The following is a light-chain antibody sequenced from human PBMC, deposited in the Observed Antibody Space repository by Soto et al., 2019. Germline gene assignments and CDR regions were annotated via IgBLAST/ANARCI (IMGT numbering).Light chain of an antibody. Sequence: QSALTQPASVSGSPGQSITISCTGTSSDVGGYNYVSWYQQHPGKAPQLMIYDVSNRPSGVSNRFSGSKSGNTASLTIAGLQAEDEADYYCSSYTSSSTHVVFGGGTKLTVL. J-gene: IGLJ2*01. CDR3: SSYTSSSTHVV. CDR1: SSDVGGYNY. CDR2: DVS. V-gene: IGLV2-14*01.